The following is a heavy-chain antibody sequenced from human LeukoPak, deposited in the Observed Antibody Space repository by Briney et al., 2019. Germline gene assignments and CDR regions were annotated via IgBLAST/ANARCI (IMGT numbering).Heavy chain of an antibody. J-gene: IGHJ6*02. Sequence: PGGSLRLSCAASGFTFSSYSMNWVRQAPGKGLEWVSSISSSSSYIYYADSVKGRFTISRDNAKNSLYLQMNSLRAEDTAVYYCTSGVDSSGYPYYYYGMDVWGQGTTVTVSS. CDR2: ISSSSSYI. CDR3: TSGVDSSGYPYYYYGMDV. CDR1: GFTFSSYS. V-gene: IGHV3-21*04. D-gene: IGHD6-19*01.